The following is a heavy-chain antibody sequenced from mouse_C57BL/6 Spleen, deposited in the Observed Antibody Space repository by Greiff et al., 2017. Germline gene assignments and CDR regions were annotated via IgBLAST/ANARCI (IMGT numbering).Heavy chain of an antibody. CDR2: IRNKANGYTT. D-gene: IGHD2-2*01. J-gene: IGHJ2*01. V-gene: IGHV7-3*01. Sequence: EVHLVESGGGLVQPGGSLSLSCAASGFTFTDYYMSWVRQPPGKALEWLGFIRNKANGYTTEYSASVKGRFTISRDNSQSILYLQMNALRAEDSATYYCARYIGYEDYFDYWGQGTTLTVSS. CDR1: GFTFTDYY. CDR3: ARYIGYEDYFDY.